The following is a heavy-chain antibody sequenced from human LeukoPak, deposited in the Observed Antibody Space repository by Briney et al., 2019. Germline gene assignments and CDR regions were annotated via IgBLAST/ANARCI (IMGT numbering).Heavy chain of an antibody. CDR1: GGTFSSYA. Sequence: GASVKVSCKASGGTFSSYAISWVRQAPGQGLEWMGGIIPIFGTANYAQKFQGRVTITADESTSTAYMELSSLRSEDTAVYYCTRDWTLHGTTVVTPSGWFDPWGQGTLVTVSS. D-gene: IGHD4-23*01. CDR2: IIPIFGTA. J-gene: IGHJ5*02. V-gene: IGHV1-69*13. CDR3: TRDWTLHGTTVVTPSGWFDP.